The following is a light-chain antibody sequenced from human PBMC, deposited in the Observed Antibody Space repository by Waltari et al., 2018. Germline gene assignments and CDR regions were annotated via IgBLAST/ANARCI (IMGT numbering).Light chain of an antibody. CDR1: SGHSSNV. CDR3: ETGGHGTWV. Sequence: QLVLTQSPSASASLGASVKLTCTLSSGHSSNVIAWLQQQPPKGARYLMKVNSDGSHTKGGEMPDRFSGSSSGGERYLTIASVQSEDEADYSCETGGHGTWVFGGGTKLTVL. J-gene: IGLJ3*02. CDR2: VNSDGSH. V-gene: IGLV4-69*01.